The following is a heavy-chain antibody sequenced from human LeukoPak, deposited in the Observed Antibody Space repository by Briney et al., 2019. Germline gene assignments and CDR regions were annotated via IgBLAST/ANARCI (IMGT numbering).Heavy chain of an antibody. J-gene: IGHJ5*02. CDR2: INHSGST. CDR1: GGSFSGYY. V-gene: IGHV4-34*01. CDR3: ARANLPYHRRGYNSFDP. Sequence: KPSETLSLTCAVYGGSFSGYYWSWIRQPPGKGLEWIGEINHSGSTNYNPSLKSRVTISVDTSKNQFSLKLSSVTAADTAVYYCARANLPYHRRGYNSFDPWGQGTLVTVSS. D-gene: IGHD1-1*01.